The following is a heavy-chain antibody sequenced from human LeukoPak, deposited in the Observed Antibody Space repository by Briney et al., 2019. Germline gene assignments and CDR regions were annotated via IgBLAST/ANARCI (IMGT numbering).Heavy chain of an antibody. CDR1: GGSISSGDYY. Sequence: SQTLSLTCTVSGGSISSGDYYWSWIRQPPGKGLEWIGYIYYSGSTYYNPSLKSRVTISVDTSKNQFSLKLSSVTAADTAVYYCARGGPDYYDSSGYHYAGALFDYWGQGTLVTVSS. V-gene: IGHV4-30-4*01. CDR3: ARGGPDYYDSSGYHYAGALFDY. D-gene: IGHD3-22*01. J-gene: IGHJ4*02. CDR2: IYYSGST.